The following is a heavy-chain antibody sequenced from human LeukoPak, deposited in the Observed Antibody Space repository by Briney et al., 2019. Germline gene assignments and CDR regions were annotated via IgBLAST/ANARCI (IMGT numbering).Heavy chain of an antibody. Sequence: GGSLRLSCAVSGFPFSNSWMYWVRQAPGKGLEGVANIKKDGSGISYVESVKGRFIISRDNFRNSLYLQMNSLKDEDTAVYFCAGGNAMDVWGKGTAVTVYS. CDR3: AGGNAMDV. J-gene: IGHJ6*04. V-gene: IGHV3-7*03. CDR1: GFPFSNSW. CDR2: IKKDGSGI.